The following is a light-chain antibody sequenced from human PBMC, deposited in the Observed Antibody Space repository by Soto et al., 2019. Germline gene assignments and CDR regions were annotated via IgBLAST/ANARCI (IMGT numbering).Light chain of an antibody. V-gene: IGKV3-20*01. CDR1: QSVGSTY. Sequence: EIVLTQSPGTLSLSPGERATLSFRASQSVGSTYLAWYQQKPGQPPRLLIYGSSTRASGIPDRFSGSGSGTDFTLTISRLEPEDFAVYYCQQYGSSVWTFGQGTKVDI. CDR2: GSS. J-gene: IGKJ1*01. CDR3: QQYGSSVWT.